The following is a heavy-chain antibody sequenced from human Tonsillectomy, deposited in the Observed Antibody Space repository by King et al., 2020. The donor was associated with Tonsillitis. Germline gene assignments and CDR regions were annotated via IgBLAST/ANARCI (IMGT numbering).Heavy chain of an antibody. CDR2: IDWDDDK. J-gene: IGHJ4*02. CDR1: GFSLSTSGMC. Sequence: TLKESGPALVKPTQTLTLTCTFSGFSLSTSGMCVSWIRQPPGKALEWLARIDWDDDKYYSTSLKTRLTISKDTSKNQVVLTMTNMDPVDTATYYCARTHYYYGSGSYYEDYMTLDYWGQGTLVTVSS. CDR3: ARTHYYYGSGSYYEDYMTLDY. D-gene: IGHD3-10*01. V-gene: IGHV2-70*11.